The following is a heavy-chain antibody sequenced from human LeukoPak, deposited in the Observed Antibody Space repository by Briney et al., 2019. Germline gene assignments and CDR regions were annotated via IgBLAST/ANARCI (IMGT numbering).Heavy chain of an antibody. CDR2: ISRHNGNT. D-gene: IGHD3-10*01. V-gene: IGHV1-18*01. Sequence: ASVKVSCKASGYSFTSYGITWVRQAPGQGLEWMGWISRHNGNTDYAQKFRDRDTMTIDTSTSTADMELRSLIPDDTAVYYCARHYYGSGSEDYWGQGTLVTVSS. CDR1: GYSFTSYG. J-gene: IGHJ4*02. CDR3: ARHYYGSGSEDY.